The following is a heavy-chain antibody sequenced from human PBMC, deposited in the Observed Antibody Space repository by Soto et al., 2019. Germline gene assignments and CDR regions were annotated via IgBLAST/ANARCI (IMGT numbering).Heavy chain of an antibody. J-gene: IGHJ4*02. D-gene: IGHD3-22*01. CDR2: IYPGDSDT. CDR1: GYSFSSDW. V-gene: IGHV5-51*01. CDR3: ARRSHDSGGYYKVYFDY. Sequence: PGESLKISCKGSGYSFSSDWIGWVRQMPGKGLEWMGIIYPGDSDTRYSPSFQGQVTISADKSISTAYLQWSSLRASDTAMYYCARRSHDSGGYYKVYFDYWGQGTLVTVSS.